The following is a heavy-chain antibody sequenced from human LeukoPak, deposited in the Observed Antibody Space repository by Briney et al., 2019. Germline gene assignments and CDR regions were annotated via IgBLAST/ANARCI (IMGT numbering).Heavy chain of an antibody. J-gene: IGHJ4*02. Sequence: SETLSLTCTVSGDSISSTNYYWGWIRQPPGKGLEWIGSIYYSGSTYYNPSLKSRVTISVDTSKNQFSLKLSSVTAAGTAVYYCARLKILGLDYWGQGTLVTVSS. CDR1: GDSISSTNYY. CDR2: IYYSGST. V-gene: IGHV4-39*01. CDR3: ARLKILGLDY.